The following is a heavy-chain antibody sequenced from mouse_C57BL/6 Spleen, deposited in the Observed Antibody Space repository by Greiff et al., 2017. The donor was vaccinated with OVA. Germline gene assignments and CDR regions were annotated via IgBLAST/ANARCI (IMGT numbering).Heavy chain of an antibody. CDR1: GYTFTDYN. Sequence: VQLQQSGPELVKPGASVKMSCKASGYTFTDYNMHWVKQSHGKSLEWIGYINPNNGGTSYNQKFKGKATLTVNKSSSTAYMELRSLTSEDSAVYYCANPIYYDYDEGVFAYWGQGTLVTVSA. CDR2: INPNNGGT. J-gene: IGHJ3*01. CDR3: ANPIYYDYDEGVFAY. D-gene: IGHD2-4*01. V-gene: IGHV1-22*01.